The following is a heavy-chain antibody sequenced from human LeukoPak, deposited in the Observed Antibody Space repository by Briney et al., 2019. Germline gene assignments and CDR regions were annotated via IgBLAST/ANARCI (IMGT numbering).Heavy chain of an antibody. J-gene: IGHJ4*02. Sequence: PSETLSLTCTVSGGSISSSSYYWGWIRQPPGKGLEWIGSIHYTGRTYYNPPLKSRVSMSVDTSKNQFSLKLSSVTAADTAVYYCARHLSGSSKFDYWGQGTLVTVSS. CDR1: GGSISSSSYY. CDR3: ARHLSGSSKFDY. V-gene: IGHV4-39*01. D-gene: IGHD1-26*01. CDR2: IHYTGRT.